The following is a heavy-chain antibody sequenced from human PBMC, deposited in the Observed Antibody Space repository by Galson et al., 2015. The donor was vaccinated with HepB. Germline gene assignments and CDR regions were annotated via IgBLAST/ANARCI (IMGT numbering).Heavy chain of an antibody. V-gene: IGHV3-11*01. J-gene: IGHJ4*02. D-gene: IGHD4-11*01. CDR3: ARDPDPRSNYPRVV. CDR1: GFTFSDYY. CDR2: ISSSGSTI. Sequence: SLRLSCAASGFTFSDYYMSWIRQAPGKGLEWVSYISSSGSTIYYADSVKGRFTISRDNAKNSLYLQMNSLRAEDTAVYYCARDPDPRSNYPRVVWGQGTLVTVSS.